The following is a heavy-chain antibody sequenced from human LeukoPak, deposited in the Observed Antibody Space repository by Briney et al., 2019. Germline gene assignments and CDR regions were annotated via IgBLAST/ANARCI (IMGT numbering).Heavy chain of an antibody. CDR2: TRNKVNSYNT. D-gene: IGHD3-22*01. CDR3: VSKITTSYY. V-gene: IGHV3-72*01. Sequence: PGGSLRLSCAAYGFTLSDHYMDWVRQAPGKGLEWVGRTRNKVNSYNTEYAASVKGRFTISRDGSKNSLYLEMNSLKSEDTAVYYCVSKITTSYYQGHGTLVIVSS. J-gene: IGHJ4*01. CDR1: GFTLSDHY.